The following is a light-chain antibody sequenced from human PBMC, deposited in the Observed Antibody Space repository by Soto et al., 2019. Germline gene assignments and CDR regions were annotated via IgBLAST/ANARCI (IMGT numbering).Light chain of an antibody. CDR1: SGDVGAYDR. J-gene: IGLJ3*02. V-gene: IGLV2-11*01. CDR3: CSHAGGSSWV. CDR2: DVT. Sequence: QSALTQPRSVSGSPGQSVTISCTGTSGDVGAYDRVSWYQHHPTKAPKLIMYDVTTRPSVVPYRFSGSKSGSTASLTISGLQAEDEADYYCCSHAGGSSWVFGGGTKLTVL.